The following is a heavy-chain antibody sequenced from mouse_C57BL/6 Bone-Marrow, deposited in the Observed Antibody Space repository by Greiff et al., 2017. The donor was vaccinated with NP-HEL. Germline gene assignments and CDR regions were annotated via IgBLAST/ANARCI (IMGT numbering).Heavy chain of an antibody. V-gene: IGHV2-5*01. CDR3: AIYYSNYGAMDY. CDR2: IWRGGST. J-gene: IGHJ4*01. Sequence: QVQLQQPGPGLVQPSPSLSITCTVSGFSLTSYGVHWVRQSPGKGLEWLGVIWRGGSTDYNAAFMSRLSITKDNSKSQVFFKMNSLQADDTAIYYCAIYYSNYGAMDYWGQGTSVTVSS. CDR1: GFSLTSYG. D-gene: IGHD2-5*01.